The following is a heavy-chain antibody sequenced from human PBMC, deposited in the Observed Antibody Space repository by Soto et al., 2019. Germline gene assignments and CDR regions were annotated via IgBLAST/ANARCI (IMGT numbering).Heavy chain of an antibody. V-gene: IGHV3-23*01. J-gene: IGHJ4*02. CDR3: TKDRAVVPTWSY. D-gene: IGHD3-22*01. CDR2: ISASGDNA. CDR1: GFTFSSTA. Sequence: GGSLRLSCTGSGFTFSSTALSWVRQAPGKGLEWVSVISASGDNAYYADSVMGRFTIYRDNSKNTLYLQMNSLGVEDTAVYYCTKDRAVVPTWSYWGPGTLVTVSS.